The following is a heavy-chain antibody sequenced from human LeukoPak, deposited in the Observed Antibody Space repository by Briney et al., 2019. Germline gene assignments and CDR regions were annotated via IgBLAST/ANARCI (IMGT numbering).Heavy chain of an antibody. CDR1: GYTFTGYY. D-gene: IGHD1-26*01. V-gene: IGHV1-2*02. CDR3: ARGPPIPYSGSRRYYFDY. CDR2: INPNSGGT. J-gene: IGHJ4*02. Sequence: ASVKVSCKASGYTFTGYYMHWVRQAPGQGLEWMGWINPNSGGTNCAQKFQGRVTMTRDTSISTAYMELSRLRSDDTAVYYCARGPPIPYSGSRRYYFDYWGQGTLVTVSS.